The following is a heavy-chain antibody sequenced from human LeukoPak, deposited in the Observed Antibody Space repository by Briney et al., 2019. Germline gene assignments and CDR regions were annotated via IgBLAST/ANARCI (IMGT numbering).Heavy chain of an antibody. CDR3: ARQTGSGLFILP. D-gene: IGHD3/OR15-3a*01. CDR1: GGSISSYY. V-gene: IGHV4-39*01. J-gene: IGHJ4*02. CDR2: IYYTGNT. Sequence: SETLSLTCTVSGGSISSYYWGWIRQPPGKGLEWIGSIYYTGNTYYNASLKSQVSISIDTSKNQFSLKLTSVTAADTSVYYCARQTGSGLFILPGGQGTLVTVSS.